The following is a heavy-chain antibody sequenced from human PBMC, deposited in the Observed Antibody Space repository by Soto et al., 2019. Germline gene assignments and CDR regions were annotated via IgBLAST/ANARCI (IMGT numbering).Heavy chain of an antibody. J-gene: IGHJ6*02. CDR3: AREVTMVREVIYDYGMDV. CDR1: GFTFSSYG. Sequence: GVSLRLSCAASGFTFSSYGMHWFRQAPGKGLEWVAVIWYDGSNKYYADSVKGRFTISRDNSKNTLYLQMNSLRAEDTAVYYCAREVTMVREVIYDYGMDVWGQGTTVTVSS. V-gene: IGHV3-33*01. D-gene: IGHD3-10*01. CDR2: IWYDGSNK.